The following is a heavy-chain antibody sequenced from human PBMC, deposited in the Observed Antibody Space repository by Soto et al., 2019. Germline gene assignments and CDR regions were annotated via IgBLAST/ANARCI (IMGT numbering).Heavy chain of an antibody. CDR2: ISGSGGST. V-gene: IGHV3-23*01. D-gene: IGHD2-8*01. Sequence: EVQLLESGGGLVQPGGSLRLSCAASVFTFSSYAMSWVRQAPGKGLEWVSAISGSGGSTYYADSVKGRFTISRDNSKNTLYLQMKSLRAEDTAVYYCASPQVYGDFPSFGGYGMDVWGQGTTVTVSS. CDR1: VFTFSSYA. CDR3: ASPQVYGDFPSFGGYGMDV. J-gene: IGHJ6*02.